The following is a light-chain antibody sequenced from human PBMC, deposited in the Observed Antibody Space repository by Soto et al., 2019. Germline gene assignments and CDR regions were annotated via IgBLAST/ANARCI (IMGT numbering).Light chain of an antibody. CDR1: QSISYY. Sequence: DIQLTQSPSSLSASVGDSVTITCRESQSISYYLNWYQQKPGKAPKLLVYAGSSLKSGVPSRFSGSGSDTYFSLTISTLHPDDFSTYYCQQSYSTPSTFGLGTKVDIK. CDR2: AGS. J-gene: IGKJ3*01. V-gene: IGKV1-39*01. CDR3: QQSYSTPST.